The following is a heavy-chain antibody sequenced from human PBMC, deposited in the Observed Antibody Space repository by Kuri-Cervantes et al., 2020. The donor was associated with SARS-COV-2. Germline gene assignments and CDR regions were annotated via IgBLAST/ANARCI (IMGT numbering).Heavy chain of an antibody. V-gene: IGHV6-1*01. CDR1: GDSVSSNSAA. D-gene: IGHD3-10*01. Sequence: SETLSLTCAISGDSVSSNSAAWNWIRQSPSRGLEWLGRTYYRSKWYNDYAVSVKSRITINPDTSKNQFSLQLNSVTPEDTAVYYCARAAGGLLGPYYYYYMDVWGKGTTVTVSS. CDR3: ARAAGGLLGPYYYYYMDV. J-gene: IGHJ6*03. CDR2: TYYRSKWYN.